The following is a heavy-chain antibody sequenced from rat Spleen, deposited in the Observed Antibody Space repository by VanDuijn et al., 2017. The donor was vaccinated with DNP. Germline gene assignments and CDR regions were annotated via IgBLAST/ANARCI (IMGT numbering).Heavy chain of an antibody. D-gene: IGHD1-11*01. CDR3: ATGVYGGYEDWFAY. CDR2: ISYDGSRT. J-gene: IGHJ3*01. CDR1: GFTFSKYD. V-gene: IGHV5-7*01. Sequence: EVQLVESGGDLVQPGRSLKLSCAASGFTFSKYDMAWVRRAPKKGLEWVATISYDGSRTYYRDSVRGRFTVSRDDSTSTLYLQMDSLRSEDTATYYCATGVYGGYEDWFAYWGQGTLVTVSS.